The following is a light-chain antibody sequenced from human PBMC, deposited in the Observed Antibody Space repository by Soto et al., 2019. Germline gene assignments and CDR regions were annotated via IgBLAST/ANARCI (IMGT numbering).Light chain of an antibody. CDR1: QSISDR. J-gene: IGKJ1*01. CDR2: KAS. V-gene: IGKV1-5*03. Sequence: DIQMTQSPSTLSAFVGDRVTITCRASQSISDRLAWYQQKPGKAPKVLIYKASSLQSGVPSRFSRAGSGAEFILTISSLQPDDFAPYYCRQYDTYPVTFGQGTKVEMK. CDR3: RQYDTYPVT.